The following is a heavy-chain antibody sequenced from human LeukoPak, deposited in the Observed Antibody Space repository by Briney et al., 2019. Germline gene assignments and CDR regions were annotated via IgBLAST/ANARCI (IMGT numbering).Heavy chain of an antibody. CDR3: ARAAGGYNYGPFDY. V-gene: IGHV3-21*01. Sequence: GGSLRLSCAASGFAFSSYSMNWVRQAPEKGLEWVSSISTSRSYIYYADSVKGRFTISRDNAKNSLYLQMHSLRAEDTAVYYCARAAGGYNYGPFDYWGQGTLVTVSS. J-gene: IGHJ4*02. CDR2: ISTSRSYI. CDR1: GFAFSSYS. D-gene: IGHD5-18*01.